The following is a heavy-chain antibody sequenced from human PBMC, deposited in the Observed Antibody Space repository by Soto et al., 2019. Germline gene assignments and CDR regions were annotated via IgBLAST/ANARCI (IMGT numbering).Heavy chain of an antibody. CDR2: IKQDGSEK. D-gene: IGHD3-3*01. CDR3: ARGGWVGFWSGYVFRGIEY. CDR1: GFTFSSYW. J-gene: IGHJ4*02. V-gene: IGHV3-7*01. Sequence: GGSLRLSCAASGFTFSSYWMSWVRQAPGKGLEWVANIKQDGSEKYYVDSVRGRITISRDNAKNSLYLQMNSLRAEDTAVYYCARGGWVGFWSGYVFRGIEYWGQGALVTASS.